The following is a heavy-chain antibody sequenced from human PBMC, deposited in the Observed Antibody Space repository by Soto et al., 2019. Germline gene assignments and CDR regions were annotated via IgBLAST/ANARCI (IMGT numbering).Heavy chain of an antibody. CDR2: IYYSGST. V-gene: IGHV4-30-4*01. J-gene: IGHJ3*02. CDR3: ARGYNWNPGAFDI. CDR1: GGSISSGDYY. D-gene: IGHD1-20*01. Sequence: SETLSLTCTVSGGSISSGDYYWSWIRQPPGKGLEWIGYIYYSGSTYYNPSLKSRVTISVDTSKNQFSLKLSSVTAADTAVYYCARGYNWNPGAFDIWGQGTMVTV.